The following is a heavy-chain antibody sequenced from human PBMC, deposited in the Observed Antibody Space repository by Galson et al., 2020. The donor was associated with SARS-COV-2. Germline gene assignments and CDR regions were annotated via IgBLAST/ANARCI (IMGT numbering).Heavy chain of an antibody. CDR3: ARVAAQTHASEDTDYYYGMDV. J-gene: IGHJ6*02. V-gene: IGHV1-18*01. CDR2: ISAYNGNT. Sequence: ASVKVSCKASGYTFTSYGISWVRQAPGQGLEWMGWISAYNGNTNYAQKLQGRVTMTTDTSTSTAYMELRSLRSDDTAVYYCARVAAQTHASEDTDYYYGMDVWGQGTTVTVSS. CDR1: GYTFTSYG. D-gene: IGHD2-15*01.